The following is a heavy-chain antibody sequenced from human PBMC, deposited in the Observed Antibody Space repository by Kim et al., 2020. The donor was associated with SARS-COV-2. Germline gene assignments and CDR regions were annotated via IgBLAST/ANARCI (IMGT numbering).Heavy chain of an antibody. V-gene: IGHV3-15*01. D-gene: IGHD1-26*01. CDR3: TTAASGRLDAFDI. J-gene: IGHJ3*02. Sequence: KGRFPISREYSKNTLYLQMNSLKTEDTAVYYCTTAASGRLDAFDIWGQGTMVTVSS.